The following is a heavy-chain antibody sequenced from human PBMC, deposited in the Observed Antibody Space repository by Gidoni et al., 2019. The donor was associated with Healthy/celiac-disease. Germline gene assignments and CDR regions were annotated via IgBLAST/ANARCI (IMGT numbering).Heavy chain of an antibody. V-gene: IGHV4-39*01. CDR2: VSSSGIT. D-gene: IGHD1-1*01. J-gene: IGHJ6*02. CDR1: GGSLSSSSYY. CDR3: ASRYSYYYYYGMDF. Sequence: QLQLQESRPGQVQTAETLSLTCTVAGGSLSSSSYYCGWIRQTPGKGLEWIGSVSSSGITYYNPSLKSRVTISVDRSKNQFSLKLTSVTAADTAVFYCASRYSYYYYYGMDFWGQGTTVIVSS.